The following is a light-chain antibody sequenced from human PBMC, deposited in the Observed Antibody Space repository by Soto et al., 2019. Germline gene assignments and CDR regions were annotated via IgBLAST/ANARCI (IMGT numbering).Light chain of an antibody. CDR1: SGHSSYA. V-gene: IGLV4-69*01. CDR2: LNSDGSH. CDR3: QTWGTGIPGV. Sequence: QLVLTQSPSASASLGASVKLTCTLSSGHSSYAIAWHQQQPEKGPRYLMKLNSDGSHSKGDGIPDRFSGSSSGAERYLTISSLQSEDEADYYCQTWGTGIPGVFGGGTKLTFL. J-gene: IGLJ3*02.